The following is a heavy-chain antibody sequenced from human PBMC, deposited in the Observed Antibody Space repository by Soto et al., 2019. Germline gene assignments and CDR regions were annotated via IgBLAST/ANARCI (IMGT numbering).Heavy chain of an antibody. D-gene: IGHD5-12*01. CDR1: GFIFSSYW. J-gene: IGHJ5*02. V-gene: IGHV3-74*01. CDR3: ARGWLVNWFDP. CDR2: INSDGSST. Sequence: EVPLVESGGGLVQPGESLRLSCAASGFIFSSYWMHWVRQAPGKGLVSVSRINSDGSSTSYADSVKGRFTISRDNANNTLYLQMNSLRAEDTAVYYCARGWLVNWFDPWGQGTLVTVSS.